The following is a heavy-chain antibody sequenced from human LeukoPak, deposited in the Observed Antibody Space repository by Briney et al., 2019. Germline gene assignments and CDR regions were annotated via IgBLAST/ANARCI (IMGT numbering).Heavy chain of an antibody. D-gene: IGHD4-11*01. CDR1: GFTFSIYG. Sequence: GGSLRLSYAASGFTFSIYGMHWVRQAPGKGLEWVALISYDGSNEYYADSVKGRFTISRDNSKNTLYLQMNSLRAEDTAVYYCAKVGLTVTTILDYFDYWGQGTLVTVSS. V-gene: IGHV3-30*18. CDR2: ISYDGSNE. J-gene: IGHJ4*02. CDR3: AKVGLTVTTILDYFDY.